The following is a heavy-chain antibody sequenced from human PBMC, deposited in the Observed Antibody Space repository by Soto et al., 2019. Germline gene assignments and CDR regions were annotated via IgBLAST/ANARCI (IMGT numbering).Heavy chain of an antibody. CDR1: GGSISSGDYY. Sequence: SETLSLTCTVSGGSISSGDYYWSWIRQPPGKGLEWIGYIYHSGSTYYNPSLKSRVTISVDRSKNQFSLKLSSVTAADTAVYYCAGGIAARPLGYWGQGTLVTVSS. V-gene: IGHV4-30-2*01. CDR2: IYHSGST. J-gene: IGHJ4*02. D-gene: IGHD6-6*01. CDR3: AGGIAARPLGY.